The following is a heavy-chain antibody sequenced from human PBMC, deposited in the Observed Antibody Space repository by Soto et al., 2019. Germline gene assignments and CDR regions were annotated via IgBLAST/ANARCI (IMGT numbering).Heavy chain of an antibody. CDR3: ARDRGTWNWGSPFYYYYYGMDV. V-gene: IGHV3-21*01. Sequence: EVQLVESGGGLVKPGGSLRLSCAASGFTFSSYSMNWVRQAPGKGLEWVSSISSSSSYIYYADSVKGRFTISRDNAKNSLYLQMNSLRAEDPAVYYCARDRGTWNWGSPFYYYYYGMDVWGQGTTVTVSS. J-gene: IGHJ6*02. CDR2: ISSSSSYI. CDR1: GFTFSSYS. D-gene: IGHD7-27*01.